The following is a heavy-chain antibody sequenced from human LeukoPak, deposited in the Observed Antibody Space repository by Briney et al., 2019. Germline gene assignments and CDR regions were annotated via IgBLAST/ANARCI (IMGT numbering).Heavy chain of an antibody. J-gene: IGHJ3*02. Sequence: TSETLSLTCTVSGGSISSYYWSWIRQPPGKGLEWIGYIYYSGSTNYNPSLKSRVTISVDTSKNQFSLKLSSVTAADTAVYYCARGTMVRGVIGAFDIWGQGTMVTVSS. CDR1: GGSISSYY. D-gene: IGHD3-10*01. CDR3: ARGTMVRGVIGAFDI. V-gene: IGHV4-59*01. CDR2: IYYSGST.